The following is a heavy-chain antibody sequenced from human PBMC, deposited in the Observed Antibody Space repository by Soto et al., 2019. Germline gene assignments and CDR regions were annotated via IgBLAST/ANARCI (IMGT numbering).Heavy chain of an antibody. CDR1: GFTFSSYA. CDR3: AKHRYYYDSSGYHFMDV. D-gene: IGHD3-22*01. Sequence: GGSLRLSCAASGFTFSSYAMSWVRQAPGKGLEWVSAISGSGGSTYYADSVKGRFTISRDNSKNTLYLQMNSLRAEDTAVYYCAKHRYYYDSSGYHFMDVWGQGTTVTVYS. CDR2: ISGSGGST. J-gene: IGHJ6*03. V-gene: IGHV3-23*01.